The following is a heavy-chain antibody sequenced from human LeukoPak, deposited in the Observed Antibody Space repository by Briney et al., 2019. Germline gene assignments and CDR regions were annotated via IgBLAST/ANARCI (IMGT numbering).Heavy chain of an antibody. CDR3: ARSGILRRYYYMDV. CDR2: IYYSGST. V-gene: IGHV4-59*08. Sequence: PSESLSLTCTVSGGSISSYYWSWIRQPPGKGLEWIGNIYYSGSTNYNPSLKSRVTISVDTSKNQFSLKLSSVTAADTAVYYCARSGILRRYYYMDVWGKGTTVTISS. D-gene: IGHD2/OR15-2a*01. CDR1: GGSISSYY. J-gene: IGHJ6*03.